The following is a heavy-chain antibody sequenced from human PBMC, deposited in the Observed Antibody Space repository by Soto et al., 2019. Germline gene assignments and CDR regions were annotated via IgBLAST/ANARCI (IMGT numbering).Heavy chain of an antibody. CDR1: GGTFSSYT. J-gene: IGHJ1*01. Sequence: ASVKVSCKASGGTFSSYTISWVRQAPGQGLEWMGRIIPILGIANYAQKFQGRVTITADKSTSTAYMELSSLRSEDTAVYYCARHHDYGDYAHFQHWGQGTLVTVSS. CDR2: IIPILGIA. CDR3: ARHHDYGDYAHFQH. D-gene: IGHD4-17*01. V-gene: IGHV1-69*02.